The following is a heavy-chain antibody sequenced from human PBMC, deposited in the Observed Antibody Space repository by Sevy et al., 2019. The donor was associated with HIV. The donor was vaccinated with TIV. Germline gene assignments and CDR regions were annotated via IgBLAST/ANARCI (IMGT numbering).Heavy chain of an antibody. V-gene: IGHV3-30*04. D-gene: IGHD2-2*01. Sequence: GGSLRLSCAASGFTFSSYAMHWVRQAPGKGLEWVAVISYDGSNKYYADSLKGRFTISRDNSKNTLYLQMNSLRAEDTAVYYCARDWVAAAPDLFDYWGQGTLVTVSS. CDR2: ISYDGSNK. CDR1: GFTFSSYA. CDR3: ARDWVAAAPDLFDY. J-gene: IGHJ4*02.